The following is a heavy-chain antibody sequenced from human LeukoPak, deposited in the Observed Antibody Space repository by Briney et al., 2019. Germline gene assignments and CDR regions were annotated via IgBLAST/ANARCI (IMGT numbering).Heavy chain of an antibody. V-gene: IGHV3-74*03. D-gene: IGHD6-19*01. J-gene: IGHJ4*02. CDR3: AGGSIAVAGTGNSLDY. Sequence: GGSLRLSCVASGFTFSSYWMHWVRQAPGKGLVWVSRINSDGRTTKHADSVKGRFTISRDNAKNTLLLQMNSLRAEDTAVYYCAGGSIAVAGTGNSLDYWGQGTLVTVSS. CDR1: GFTFSSYW. CDR2: INSDGRTT.